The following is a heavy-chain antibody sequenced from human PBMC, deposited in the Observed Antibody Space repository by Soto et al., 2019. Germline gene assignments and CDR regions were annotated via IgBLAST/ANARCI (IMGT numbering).Heavy chain of an antibody. CDR2: IKSKTDGGTT. Sequence: GGSLRLSCAASGFTFSNAWMSWVRQAPGKGLEWVGRIKSKTDGGTTDYAAPVKGRFTISRDDSKNTLYLQMNSLKTEDTAVYYCTTGRLPPYYDILTGYWTRPFDYLGQGTLVTGSS. D-gene: IGHD3-9*01. CDR1: GFTFSNAW. V-gene: IGHV3-15*01. CDR3: TTGRLPPYYDILTGYWTRPFDY. J-gene: IGHJ4*02.